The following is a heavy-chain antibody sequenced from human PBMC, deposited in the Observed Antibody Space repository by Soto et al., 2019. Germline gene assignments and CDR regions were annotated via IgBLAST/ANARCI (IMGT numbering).Heavy chain of an antibody. CDR3: ARVGSGWYDYYGMDV. Sequence: PGGSLRLSCAASGFTFSSYWMSWVRQAPGKGLEWVANIKQDGSEKYYVDSVKGRFTISRDNAKNSLHLQMNSLRAEDTAVYYCARVGSGWYDYYGMDVWGQGTTVTVSS. J-gene: IGHJ6*02. CDR2: IKQDGSEK. D-gene: IGHD6-19*01. V-gene: IGHV3-7*01. CDR1: GFTFSSYW.